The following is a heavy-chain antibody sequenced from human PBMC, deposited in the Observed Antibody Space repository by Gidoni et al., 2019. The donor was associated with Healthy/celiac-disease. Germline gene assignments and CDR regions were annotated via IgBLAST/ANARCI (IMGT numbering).Heavy chain of an antibody. CDR1: GYTFTSYY. Sequence: QVQLVQSGAEVKKPGASVKVSCKASGYTFTSYYMHWVRQAPGQGLEWMGIINPSCGSTSYAQKFQGRVTMTRDTSTSTVYMELSSLRSEDTAVYYCARDGRIAVAGITVWFDPWGQGTLVTVSS. D-gene: IGHD6-19*01. CDR3: ARDGRIAVAGITVWFDP. V-gene: IGHV1-46*01. CDR2: INPSCGST. J-gene: IGHJ5*02.